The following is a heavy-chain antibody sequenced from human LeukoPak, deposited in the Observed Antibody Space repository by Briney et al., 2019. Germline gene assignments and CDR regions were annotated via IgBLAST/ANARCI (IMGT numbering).Heavy chain of an antibody. J-gene: IGHJ4*02. CDR2: IYYSGST. D-gene: IGHD3-10*01. V-gene: IGHV4-39*07. CDR3: ARAGVYYASGSYLGY. CDR1: GGSISSSSYY. Sequence: SETLSLTCTVSGGSISSSSYYWGWIRQPPGKGLEWIGSIYYSGSTYYNPSLKSRVTISVDTSKNQFSLKLTSVTAADTAVYYCARAGVYYASGSYLGYWGQGTLVTVSS.